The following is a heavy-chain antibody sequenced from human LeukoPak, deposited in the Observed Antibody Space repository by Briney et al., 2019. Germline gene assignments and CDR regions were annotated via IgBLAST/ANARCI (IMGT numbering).Heavy chain of an antibody. CDR3: ATGGYSSYYWYFDL. V-gene: IGHV4-59*01. CDR2: IYYSGST. D-gene: IGHD6-13*01. J-gene: IGHJ2*01. Sequence: PSETLSLTCTVSGGSISSYYWSWIRQPPGKGLEWIGYIYYSGSTNYNPSLKSRVTISVDTSKNQFSLKLSSVTAADTAVYYCATGGYSSYYWYFDLWGRGTLVTVSS. CDR1: GGSISSYY.